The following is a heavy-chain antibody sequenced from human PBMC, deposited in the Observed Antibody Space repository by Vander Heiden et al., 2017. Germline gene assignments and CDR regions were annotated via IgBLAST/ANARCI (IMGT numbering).Heavy chain of an antibody. J-gene: IGHJ4*01. D-gene: IGHD3-10*01. CDR1: GFTFDDYA. Sequence: EVQLVESGGGLVQPGRSLRLSCAASGFTFDDYAMHWVRQAPGKGLEWVSGISWNSGSIGYADSVKGRVTISRDNAKNSLYLQMNSLRAEDTALYYCAKDIIVGSVSYYNYFDYWGHGTLVTVSS. CDR3: AKDIIVGSVSYYNYFDY. V-gene: IGHV3-9*01. CDR2: ISWNSGSI.